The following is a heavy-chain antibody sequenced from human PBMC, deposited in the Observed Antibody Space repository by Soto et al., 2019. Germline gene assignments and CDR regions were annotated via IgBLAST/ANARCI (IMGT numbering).Heavy chain of an antibody. D-gene: IGHD3-16*01. CDR2: ISSSSSYI. Sequence: EVQLVESGGGLVKPGGSLRLSCAASGFTFSSYSMNWVRQAPGKGLEWVSSISSSSSYIYYADSVKGRFTNSSDNAKNSLYLQTTSLRAEDTAVYYCARDGGPARFDPWGQGTLVTVSS. J-gene: IGHJ5*02. V-gene: IGHV3-21*01. CDR1: GFTFSSYS. CDR3: ARDGGPARFDP.